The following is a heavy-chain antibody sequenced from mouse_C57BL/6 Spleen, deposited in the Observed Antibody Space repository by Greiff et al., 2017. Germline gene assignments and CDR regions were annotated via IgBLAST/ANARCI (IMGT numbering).Heavy chain of an antibody. Sequence: VQLQQSGPELVKPGASVKISCKASGYAFSSSWMNWVKQRPGKGLECIGRIYPGDGDTNYNGKFKGKATLTADKSSSTAYMQLSSLTSEDSAVYFCARSQRRLPLDYWGQGTTLTVSS. CDR2: IYPGDGDT. CDR3: ARSQRRLPLDY. J-gene: IGHJ2*01. D-gene: IGHD3-2*02. CDR1: GYAFSSSW. V-gene: IGHV1-82*01.